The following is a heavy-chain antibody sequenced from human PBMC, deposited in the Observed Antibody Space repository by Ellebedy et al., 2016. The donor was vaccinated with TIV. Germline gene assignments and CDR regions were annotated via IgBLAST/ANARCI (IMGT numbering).Heavy chain of an antibody. V-gene: IGHV3-23*01. D-gene: IGHD3-22*01. J-gene: IGHJ4*02. CDR3: AKGRGGGSDSSAPRYYFDY. CDR2: ISATANEI. CDR1: GFTFNRYA. Sequence: GESLKISCAASGFTFNRYAMTWVRQAPGTGLEWVSSISATANEIYYADSVKGRFSISRDNSKNTAYLQMNSLRVEDTAVYYCAKGRGGGSDSSAPRYYFDYWGLGTLVTVSS.